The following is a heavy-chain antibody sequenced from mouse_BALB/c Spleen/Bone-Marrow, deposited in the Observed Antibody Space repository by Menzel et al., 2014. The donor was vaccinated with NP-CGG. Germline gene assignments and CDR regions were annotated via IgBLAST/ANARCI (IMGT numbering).Heavy chain of an antibody. CDR3: ARNGNYGAWFAY. CDR2: IDPANGNT. J-gene: IGHJ3*01. Sequence: VQLKQSGAELVKPGASVKLSCTASGFNIKDTYMHWVKQRPEQGLEWIGRIDPANGNTKYDPKFQGKATITADTSSNTAYLQLSSLTSEDTAVYHCARNGNYGAWFAYWGQGALVTVSA. CDR1: GFNIKDTY. V-gene: IGHV14-3*02. D-gene: IGHD2-1*01.